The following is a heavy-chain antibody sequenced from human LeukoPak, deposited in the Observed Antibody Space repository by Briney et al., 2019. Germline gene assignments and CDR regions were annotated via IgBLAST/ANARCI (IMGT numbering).Heavy chain of an antibody. CDR1: GFTFSSYW. J-gene: IGHJ4*02. CDR2: INQGGSVK. Sequence: PGGSLRLSCAASGFTFSSYWMTWVRQAPGKGLEWVASINQGGSVKYCVDSVKGRFTISRDNAKNSLYVQMDSLGAEDTALYFCARIGYSSSSLDYWGQGTLVTVSS. D-gene: IGHD6-6*01. V-gene: IGHV3-7*01. CDR3: ARIGYSSSSLDY.